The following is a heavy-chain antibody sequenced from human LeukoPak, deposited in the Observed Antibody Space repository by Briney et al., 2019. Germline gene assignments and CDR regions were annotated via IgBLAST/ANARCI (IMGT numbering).Heavy chain of an antibody. CDR3: ARDLMEYYDSSGYFDDAFDI. CDR1: GYTFTSYG. CDR2: ISAYNGNT. Sequence: GASVKVSCTASGYTFTSYGISWVRQAPGQGLEWMGWISAYNGNTNYAQKLQGRVTMTTDTSTSTAYMELRSLRSDDTAVYYCARDLMEYYDSSGYFDDAFDIWGQGTMVTVSS. V-gene: IGHV1-18*01. J-gene: IGHJ3*02. D-gene: IGHD3-22*01.